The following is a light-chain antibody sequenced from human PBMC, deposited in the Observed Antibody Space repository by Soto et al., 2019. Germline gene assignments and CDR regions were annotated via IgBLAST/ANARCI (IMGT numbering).Light chain of an antibody. CDR1: QSVGSY. CDR2: DAS. Sequence: EIVLTQSPATLSLSPGERATLSCRASQSVGSYLAWYQQKPGQAPRLLISDASNRATGIPARFSGSGSGTDFTLPISSLEPEDFAVYYCQQRSSWPTFGQGTKVEI. J-gene: IGKJ1*01. CDR3: QQRSSWPT. V-gene: IGKV3-11*01.